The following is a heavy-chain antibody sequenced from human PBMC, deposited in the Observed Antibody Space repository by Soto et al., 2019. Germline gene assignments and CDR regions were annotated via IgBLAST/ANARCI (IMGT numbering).Heavy chain of an antibody. D-gene: IGHD2-15*01. CDR3: ASGGRSGGWP. CDR1: GFRFSDYY. V-gene: IGHV3-11*06. J-gene: IGHJ5*02. Sequence: GGSLRLSCAASGFRFSDYYMSWVRQAPGTGLEWISYISPSSSNTNYADSVRGRFSISRDNAQNSLYLQMNNLRTEDTAIYYCASGGRSGGWPWGRGTLVTVSS. CDR2: ISPSSSNT.